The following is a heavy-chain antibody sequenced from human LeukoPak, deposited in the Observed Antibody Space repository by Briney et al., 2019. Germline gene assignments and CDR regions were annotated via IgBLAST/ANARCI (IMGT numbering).Heavy chain of an antibody. CDR3: TRERLERHDAFDM. CDR1: GFTFSSYS. V-gene: IGHV3-21*01. D-gene: IGHD1-1*01. J-gene: IGHJ3*02. CDR2: ISSSSSYI. Sequence: GGSLRLSCAASGFTFSSYSMNWVRQAPGKGLEWVSSISSSSSYIYYADSVKGRFTISRDNAKNSLYLQMNSLRADDTAVYYCTRERLERHDAFDMWGQGTVVTVSS.